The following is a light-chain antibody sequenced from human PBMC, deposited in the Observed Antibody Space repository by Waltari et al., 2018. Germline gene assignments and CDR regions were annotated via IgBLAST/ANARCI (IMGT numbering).Light chain of an antibody. Sequence: QSALTPPAPASGSAGQSITISCTGTSRDVGGCHYVCWYQHHPGKAPKIMIYDVIDRPSGVSNRFSGSKSGNTASLTISGLQAEDEADYYCSSYRRSDIVVFGGGTKLTVL. V-gene: IGLV2-14*03. J-gene: IGLJ2*01. CDR2: DVI. CDR3: SSYRRSDIVV. CDR1: SRDVGGCHY.